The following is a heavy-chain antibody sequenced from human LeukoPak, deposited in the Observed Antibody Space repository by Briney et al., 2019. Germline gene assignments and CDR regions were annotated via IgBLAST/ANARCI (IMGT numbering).Heavy chain of an antibody. CDR1: GGSISSYY. D-gene: IGHD5-12*01. Sequence: PSETLSLTCTVSGGSISSYYWSWTRQPPGKGLEWIGYIYYSGSTNYNPSLKSRVTISVDTSKNQFSLKLSSVTAADTAVYYCASYVDIVATFDYWGQGTLVTVSS. CDR3: ASYVDIVATFDY. CDR2: IYYSGST. V-gene: IGHV4-59*01. J-gene: IGHJ4*02.